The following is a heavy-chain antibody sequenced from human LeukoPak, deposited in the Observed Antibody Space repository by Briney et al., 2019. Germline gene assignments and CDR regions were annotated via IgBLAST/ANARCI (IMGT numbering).Heavy chain of an antibody. CDR2: IRYDGSNK. CDR3: AREFDWLDGNYFDY. V-gene: IGHV3-30*02. Sequence: PGGSLRLSCAASGFTFSSYGMHWVRQAPGKGLEWVAFIRYDGSNKYYADSVKGRFTISRDNSKNTLYLQMNSLRAEDTAVYYCAREFDWLDGNYFDYWGQGTLVTVSS. D-gene: IGHD3-9*01. CDR1: GFTFSSYG. J-gene: IGHJ4*02.